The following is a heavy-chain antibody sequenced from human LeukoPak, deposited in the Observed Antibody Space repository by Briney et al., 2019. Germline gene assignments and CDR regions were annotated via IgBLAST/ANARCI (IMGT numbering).Heavy chain of an antibody. Sequence: SETLSLTCTVSGGSISSYYWSWVRQPAGKGLEWIGRIYTSGSTNYNPSLKSRVTMSVDTSKNQFSLKLSSVTAADTAVYYCAREINWNYRSLVQEYYYYYYYYMDVWGKGTTVTVSS. J-gene: IGHJ6*03. CDR3: AREINWNYRSLVQEYYYYYYYYMDV. D-gene: IGHD1-7*01. CDR1: GGSISSYY. V-gene: IGHV4-4*07. CDR2: IYTSGST.